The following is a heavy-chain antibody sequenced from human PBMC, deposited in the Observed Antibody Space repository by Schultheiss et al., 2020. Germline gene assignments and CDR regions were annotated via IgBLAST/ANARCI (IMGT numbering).Heavy chain of an antibody. Sequence: GESLKISCAASGFTVSSSYMSWVRQAPGKGLEWVSVIYSGGNTYYADSVKGRFTISRDGSKNTLYLQMNSLRVEDTAVYYCAKSGGSYHVDDWGQGTLVTVSS. D-gene: IGHD1-26*01. CDR2: IYSGGNT. J-gene: IGHJ4*02. CDR1: GFTVSSSY. V-gene: IGHV3-66*01. CDR3: AKSGGSYHVDD.